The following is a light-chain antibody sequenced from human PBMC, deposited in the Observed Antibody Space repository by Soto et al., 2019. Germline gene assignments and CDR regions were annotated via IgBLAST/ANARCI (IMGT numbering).Light chain of an antibody. V-gene: IGLV2-8*01. CDR2: EVS. J-gene: IGLJ3*02. Sequence: QSALTQPPSASGSPGQSVTISCTGTNSDIGGYNYVSWYQQHAGKAPKLVISEVSKRPSGVPDRFSGSKSGNTASLTVSGLQPEDEADYYCNSYAGSNNWVFGGGTKLTVL. CDR3: NSYAGSNNWV. CDR1: NSDIGGYNY.